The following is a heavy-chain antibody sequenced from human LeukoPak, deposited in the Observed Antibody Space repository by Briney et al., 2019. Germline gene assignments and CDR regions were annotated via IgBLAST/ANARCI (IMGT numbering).Heavy chain of an antibody. D-gene: IGHD6-19*01. V-gene: IGHV3-23*01. Sequence: GGSLRLSCAPSGFTFRSYAMSGGPQAPGKGRERVSAISGSGGSTYYADSVKGRFTISRDNSKNTLYLQMNSLRAEDTAVYYCAKDCSSGWPDAFDIWGQGTMVTVSS. J-gene: IGHJ3*02. CDR1: GFTFRSYA. CDR2: ISGSGGST. CDR3: AKDCSSGWPDAFDI.